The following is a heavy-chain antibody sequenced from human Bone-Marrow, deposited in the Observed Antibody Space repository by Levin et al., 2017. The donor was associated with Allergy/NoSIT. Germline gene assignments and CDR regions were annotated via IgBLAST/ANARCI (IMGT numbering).Heavy chain of an antibody. CDR1: AFPFSANT. J-gene: IGHJ5*02. V-gene: IGHV3-21*01. D-gene: IGHD3-3*01. CDR3: ARGSGFLWFDP. CDR2: ISNSGNYI. Sequence: LSLTCAASAFPFSANTMNWVRQAPGKGLEWVSSISNSGNYIYYADSVKGRFTISRDNANNSLFLRMDSLRADDTAVYFCARGSGFLWFDPRGQGTLVTVSS.